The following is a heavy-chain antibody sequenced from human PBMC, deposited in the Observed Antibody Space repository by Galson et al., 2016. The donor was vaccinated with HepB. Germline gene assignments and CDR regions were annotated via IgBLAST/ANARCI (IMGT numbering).Heavy chain of an antibody. CDR1: GASISDSNW. CDR2: IYHTGTS. J-gene: IGHJ5*02. D-gene: IGHD2-2*01. Sequence: SETLSLTCAVSGASISDSNWWTWVRQVPGKGLEWIGEIYHTGTSNNNPFLNSRFTLSVDKSRNQFSLNVTSVTAADTAVDYCARAAIIPGARMVFDPWGQGIPVTVSS. V-gene: IGHV4-4*02. CDR3: ARAAIIPGARMVFDP.